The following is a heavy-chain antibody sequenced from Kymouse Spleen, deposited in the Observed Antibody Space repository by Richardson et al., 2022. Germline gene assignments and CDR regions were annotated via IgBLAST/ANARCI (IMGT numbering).Heavy chain of an antibody. V-gene: IGHV3-33*01. CDR1: GFTFSSYG. D-gene: IGHD3-10*01. Sequence: QVQLVESGGGVVQPGRSLRLSCAASGFTFSSYGMHWVRQAPGKGLEWVAVIWYDGSNKYYADSVKGRFTISRDNSKNTLYLQMNSLRAEDTAVYYCARDDYYGSGSYYSYFDYWGQGTLVTVSS. CDR2: IWYDGSNK. J-gene: IGHJ4*02. CDR3: ARDDYYGSGSYYSYFDY.